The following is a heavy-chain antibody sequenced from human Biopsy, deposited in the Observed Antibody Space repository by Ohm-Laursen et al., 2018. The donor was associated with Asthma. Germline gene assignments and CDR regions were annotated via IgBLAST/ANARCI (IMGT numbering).Heavy chain of an antibody. Sequence: ASVKVSCKASGYNFISFAIHWVRQAPGQRLEWMGWVNTGNGNTKYSQKFQGRVTITRDTSANTAYMELRSLRSEDTATYYCARTYYDFLTGQVKDVFGVWGQGTMVTVSS. CDR3: ARTYYDFLTGQVKDVFGV. CDR1: GYNFISFA. J-gene: IGHJ3*01. CDR2: VNTGNGNT. D-gene: IGHD3-9*01. V-gene: IGHV1-3*04.